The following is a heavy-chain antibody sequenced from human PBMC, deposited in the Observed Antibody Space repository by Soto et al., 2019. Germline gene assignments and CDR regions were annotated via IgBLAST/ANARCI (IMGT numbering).Heavy chain of an antibody. V-gene: IGHV1-18*01. D-gene: IGHD6-13*01. J-gene: IGHJ4*02. CDR3: AREGAAAGHFDY. CDR2: ISAYNGNT. CDR1: GYTFTSYG. Sequence: ASVKVSCKASGYTFTSYGISWVRQAPGQGLEWMGWISAYNGNTKYAQKLQGRVTMTTDTSTSTAYMELRSLRSEDTAVYYCAREGAAAGHFDYWGQGTLVTVSS.